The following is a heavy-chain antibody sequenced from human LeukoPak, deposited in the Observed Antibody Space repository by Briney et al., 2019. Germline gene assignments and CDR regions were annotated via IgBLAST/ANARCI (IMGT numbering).Heavy chain of an antibody. CDR3: ARGRCSGGSCYLRGY. CDR2: ISSSSTYI. J-gene: IGHJ4*02. D-gene: IGHD2-15*01. V-gene: IGHV3-21*01. Sequence: GGSLRLSCAASGFTFSGYSMTWVRQAPGKGLEWVSSISSSSTYIYYADSVKGRFTISRDNAKNSLYLQMNSLRAEDTAVYYCARGRCSGGSCYLRGYWGQGTLVTVSS. CDR1: GFTFSGYS.